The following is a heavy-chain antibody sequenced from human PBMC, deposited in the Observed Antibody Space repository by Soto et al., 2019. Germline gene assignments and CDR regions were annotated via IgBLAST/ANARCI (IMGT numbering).Heavy chain of an antibody. V-gene: IGHV1-18*01. CDR3: ARSVAKYYYYGMDV. CDR1: GYTFTTYD. D-gene: IGHD5-12*01. CDR2: ISTYNGNT. Sequence: GASVKVSCKASGYTFTTYDISWVRQAPGQGLEWMGRISTYNGNTNYPQSLQGRLTMTTDTSTTTAYMELSSLRSEDTAVYYCARSVAKYYYYGMDVWGQGTTVTVSS. J-gene: IGHJ6*02.